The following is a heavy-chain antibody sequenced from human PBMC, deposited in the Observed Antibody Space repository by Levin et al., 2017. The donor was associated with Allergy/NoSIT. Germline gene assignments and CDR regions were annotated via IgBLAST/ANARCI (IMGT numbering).Heavy chain of an antibody. CDR3: TTQHEYSSSSSFDY. CDR1: GFTFSNAW. V-gene: IGHV3-15*01. D-gene: IGHD6-6*01. CDR2: IKSKTDGGTT. Sequence: GESLKISCAASGFTFSNAWMSWVRQAPGKGLEWVGRIKSKTDGGTTDYAAPVKGRFTISREESKNTLYLQMNSLKTEDTAVYYCTTQHEYSSSSSFDYWGQGTLVTVSS. J-gene: IGHJ4*02.